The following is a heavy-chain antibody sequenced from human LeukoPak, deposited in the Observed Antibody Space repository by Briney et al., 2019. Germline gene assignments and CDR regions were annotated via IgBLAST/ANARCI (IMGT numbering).Heavy chain of an antibody. CDR1: GGSISSYY. J-gene: IGHJ1*01. V-gene: IGHV4-59*01. D-gene: IGHD3-22*01. CDR3: ARDDSSGYIYFRH. CDR2: IYYSGST. Sequence: SETLSLTCTVSGGSISSYYWSWIRQPPGKGLEWIGYIYYSGSTNYNPSLKSRITISVDTSKNQFSLKLSSVTAADTAVYYCARDDSSGYIYFRHWGQGTLVTVSS.